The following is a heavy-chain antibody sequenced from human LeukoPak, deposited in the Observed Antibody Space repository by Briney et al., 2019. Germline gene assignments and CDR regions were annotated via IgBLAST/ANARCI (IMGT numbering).Heavy chain of an antibody. V-gene: IGHV1-2*02. Sequence: ASVKVSCKASGYTFTGHSIHWVRQAPGQGLEWMGWINPNSGGTNYAQKFQGRVTMTRDTSISTAYMELSRLRSDDTAVYYCARWESNTAMVDDAFDIWGQGTMVTVSS. J-gene: IGHJ3*02. CDR3: ARWESNTAMVDDAFDI. CDR2: INPNSGGT. D-gene: IGHD5-18*01. CDR1: GYTFTGHS.